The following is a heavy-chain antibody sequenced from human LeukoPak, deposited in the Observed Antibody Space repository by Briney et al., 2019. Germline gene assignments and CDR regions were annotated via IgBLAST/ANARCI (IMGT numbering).Heavy chain of an antibody. Sequence: ASVKVSCKASGGTFSSYAISWVRQAPGQGLEWMGGIIPIFGTANYAQKFRGRVTITADESTSTAYMELSSLRSEDTAVYYCARARPSYYYHMDVWGKGTTVTVSS. CDR3: ARARPSYYYHMDV. CDR1: GGTFSSYA. V-gene: IGHV1-69*13. CDR2: IIPIFGTA. J-gene: IGHJ6*03.